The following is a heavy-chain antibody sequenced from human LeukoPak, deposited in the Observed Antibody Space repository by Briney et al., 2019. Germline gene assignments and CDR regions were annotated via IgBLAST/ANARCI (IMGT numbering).Heavy chain of an antibody. V-gene: IGHV4-31*03. CDR2: IYYSGNT. Sequence: SETLSHTCIVSGGSISSGGYYWRWVRQHPGKGLEWIGYIYYSGNTYYNPSLKSRVTISIDASKNQFSLKFNAVTAADTAVYYCAREGSSGRYDYWGQGTLVTVSS. D-gene: IGHD3-22*01. CDR3: AREGSSGRYDY. J-gene: IGHJ4*02. CDR1: GGSISSGGYY.